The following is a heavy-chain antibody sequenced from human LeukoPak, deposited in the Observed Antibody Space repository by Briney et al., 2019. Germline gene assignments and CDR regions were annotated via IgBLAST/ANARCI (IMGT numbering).Heavy chain of an antibody. CDR3: ARLGYSYRGPGNWFDP. V-gene: IGHV4-38-2*02. J-gene: IGHJ5*02. CDR2: IYYSGST. CDR1: GYSISSGYY. D-gene: IGHD5-18*01. Sequence: SETLSLTCTISGYSISSGYYWGWIRQPPGKGLEWIGSIYYSGSTYYNPSLKSRVTISVDTSKNQFSLKLSSVTAADTAVYYCARLGYSYRGPGNWFDPWGQGTLVTVSS.